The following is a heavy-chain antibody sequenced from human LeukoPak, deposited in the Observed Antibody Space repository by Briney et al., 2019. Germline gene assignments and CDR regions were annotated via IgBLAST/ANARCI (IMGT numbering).Heavy chain of an antibody. J-gene: IGHJ4*02. CDR1: GFTFSTYG. Sequence: PGGSLRLSCEASGFTFSTYGMHWVRQAPGKGLEYVSGISANGGSTYYADSVKGRFTVSRDTSKNTLYLQMSSLRAEDTAIYYCVKDLYKGDSASWCFFHYWGQGTLVTVSS. V-gene: IGHV3-64D*06. CDR2: ISANGGST. D-gene: IGHD6-13*01. CDR3: VKDLYKGDSASWCFFHY.